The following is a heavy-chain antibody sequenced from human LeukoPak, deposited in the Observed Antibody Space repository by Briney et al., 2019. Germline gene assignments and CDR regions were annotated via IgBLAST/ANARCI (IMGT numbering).Heavy chain of an antibody. J-gene: IGHJ5*02. V-gene: IGHV4-38-2*02. Sequence: SETLSLTCTVSGYSISSGYYWGWIRQPPGKGLEWIGSIYHSGSTYYNPSLKSRVTISVDTSKNQFSLKLSSVTAADTAVYYCARGDYSNWFDPWGQGTLVTVSS. CDR1: GYSISSGYY. CDR2: IYHSGST. CDR3: ARGDYSNWFDP. D-gene: IGHD2-15*01.